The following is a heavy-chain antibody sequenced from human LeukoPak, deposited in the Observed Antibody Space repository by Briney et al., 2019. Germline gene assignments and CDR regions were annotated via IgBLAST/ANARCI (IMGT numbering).Heavy chain of an antibody. D-gene: IGHD2-15*01. J-gene: IGHJ5*02. CDR3: ARLSSGGRLSRNNWFDP. V-gene: IGHV5-10-1*01. Sequence: GESLKISCKGSGYSFTSYWISWVRQMPGKGLEWMGRIDPSDSYTNYSPSFQGHVTISADKSISTAHLQWSSLKASDTAMYYCARLSSGGRLSRNNWFDPWGQGTLVTVSS. CDR1: GYSFTSYW. CDR2: IDPSDSYT.